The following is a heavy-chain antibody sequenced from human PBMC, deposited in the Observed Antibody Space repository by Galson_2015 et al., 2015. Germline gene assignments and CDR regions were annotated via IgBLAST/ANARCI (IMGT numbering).Heavy chain of an antibody. V-gene: IGHV3-23*01. D-gene: IGHD5-12*01. CDR2: ISGSGGST. J-gene: IGHJ3*02. CDR1: GFSFSGYA. CDR3: AKVHYSGNDYDAFDI. Sequence: SLRLSCAASGFSFSGYAMSWVRQAPGKGLEWVSDISGSGGSTYYADSVKGRFTISRDNSKNTLYLQMNSLRAEDTAIYYCAKVHYSGNDYDAFDIWGQGTMVSVSS.